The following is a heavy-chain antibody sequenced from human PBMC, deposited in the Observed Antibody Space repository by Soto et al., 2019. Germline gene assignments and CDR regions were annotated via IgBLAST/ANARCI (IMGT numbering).Heavy chain of an antibody. CDR1: GGTFSSYA. V-gene: IGHV1-69*01. Sequence: QVQLVQSGAEVKKPGSSVKFSCKASGGTFSSYAISWVRQAPGQGLEWMGGIIPIFGTANYAQKFQGRVTITADESTSTAYMELSRLRSEDTAVYYCARVPYCSSTSCYQYYYYYGMDVWGQGTTVTVSS. J-gene: IGHJ6*02. CDR3: ARVPYCSSTSCYQYYYYYGMDV. D-gene: IGHD2-2*01. CDR2: IIPIFGTA.